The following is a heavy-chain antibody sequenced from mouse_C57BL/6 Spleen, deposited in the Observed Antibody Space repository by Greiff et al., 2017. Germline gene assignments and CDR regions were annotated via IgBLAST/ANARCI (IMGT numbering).Heavy chain of an antibody. CDR2: INYDGSST. Sequence: EVHLVESEGGLVQPGSSMKLSCTASGFTFSDYYMAWVRQVPEKGLEWVANINYDGSSTYYLDSLKSRFIISRDNAKNILYLQMSSLKSEDTATYYCARDQDYEGYFDVWGTGTTVTVSS. CDR3: ARDQDYEGYFDV. CDR1: GFTFSDYY. J-gene: IGHJ1*03. D-gene: IGHD2-4*01. V-gene: IGHV5-16*01.